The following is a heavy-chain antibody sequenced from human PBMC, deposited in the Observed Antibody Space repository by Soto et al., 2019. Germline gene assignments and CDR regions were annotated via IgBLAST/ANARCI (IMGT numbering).Heavy chain of an antibody. V-gene: IGHV1-3*01. Sequence: QVQLVQSGAEVKKPGASVKVSCKASGYTFTSYAMHWVRQAPGQRLEWMGWINAGNGNTKYSQKFQGRVTITRDTSASTAYMELSSLRSEDTAVYYCARDGTWNYGSGRGEFDYWGQGTLVTVSS. CDR1: GYTFTSYA. J-gene: IGHJ4*02. CDR3: ARDGTWNYGSGRGEFDY. D-gene: IGHD3-10*01. CDR2: INAGNGNT.